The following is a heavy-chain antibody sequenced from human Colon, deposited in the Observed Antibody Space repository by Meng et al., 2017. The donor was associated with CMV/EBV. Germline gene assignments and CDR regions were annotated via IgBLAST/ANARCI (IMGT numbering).Heavy chain of an antibody. CDR2: IGRGSGA. CDR3: ARDRWFTF. CDR1: GFTFTSYD. Sequence: VELLESGGCLVQPGGSMRLSCAASGFTFTSYDMSWGLQAPGKGLEWVSTIGRGSGANYADSVKGRFTMSRDNSKNTVYLEMNNLRAEDTAIYYCARDRWFTFWGQGVLVTVSS. D-gene: IGHD2-15*01. V-gene: IGHV3-23*01. J-gene: IGHJ4*02.